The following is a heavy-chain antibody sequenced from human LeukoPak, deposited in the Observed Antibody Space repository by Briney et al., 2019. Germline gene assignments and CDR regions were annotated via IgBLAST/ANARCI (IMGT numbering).Heavy chain of an antibody. CDR2: IVNSGDIT. Sequence: GGSLRLSCVASGFTFSIYAVSWVRQAPGKGLEWVSGIVNSGDITYYTSSVKGRFTTSRDNSKNTLYLQMNSLRAEDTAVYYCAKCQTAGWYHFDYWGQGTLVTVSS. CDR1: GFTFSIYA. V-gene: IGHV3-23*01. J-gene: IGHJ4*02. CDR3: AKCQTAGWYHFDY. D-gene: IGHD6-19*01.